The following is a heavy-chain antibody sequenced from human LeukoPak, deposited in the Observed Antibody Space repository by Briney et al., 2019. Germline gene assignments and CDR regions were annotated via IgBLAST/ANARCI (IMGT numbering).Heavy chain of an antibody. CDR2: INTNTGNP. CDR1: RYTFTSTP. Sequence: ASVKVSCKASRYTFTSTPMNWVRQAPGQGLEWMGWINTNTGNPTYAQGFTGRFVFSLDTSVSTAYLQISSLKAEDTAVYYCARANLGIQLWFSGWSWFDPWGQGTLVTVSS. D-gene: IGHD5-18*01. V-gene: IGHV7-4-1*02. CDR3: ARANLGIQLWFSGWSWFDP. J-gene: IGHJ5*02.